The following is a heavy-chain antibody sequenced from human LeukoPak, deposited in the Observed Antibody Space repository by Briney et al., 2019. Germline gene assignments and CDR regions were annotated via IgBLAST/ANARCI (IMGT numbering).Heavy chain of an antibody. CDR3: AKDWVGEASYGMDV. Sequence: GGSLRLSCAASGFTFSSYAMSWVLQGPGKGLEWVSAISGSGGSTYYADSVKGRFTISRDNSKNTLYLQMNSLRAEDTAVYYCAKDWVGEASYGMDVWGQGTTVTVSS. J-gene: IGHJ6*02. D-gene: IGHD3-10*01. CDR2: ISGSGGST. CDR1: GFTFSSYA. V-gene: IGHV3-23*01.